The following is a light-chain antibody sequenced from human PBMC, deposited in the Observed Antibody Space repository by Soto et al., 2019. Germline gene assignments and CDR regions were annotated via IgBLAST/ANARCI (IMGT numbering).Light chain of an antibody. V-gene: IGLV1-47*01. CDR1: SSNIGTSY. CDR3: VTWDDSLSAYV. J-gene: IGLJ1*01. CDR2: RNN. Sequence: QSVLTQPPSASGTPGQRVTISCSGSSSNIGTSYVYWYQQFPGTVPKLLIYRNNQRPSGVPDRFSGSKSGTSASLAISGLRSEDEADYYCVTWDDSLSAYVFGTGTKVTVL.